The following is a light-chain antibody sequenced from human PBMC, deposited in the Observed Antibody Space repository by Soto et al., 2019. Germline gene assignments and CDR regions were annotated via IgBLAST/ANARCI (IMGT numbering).Light chain of an antibody. J-gene: IGLJ1*01. CDR1: SSNIGAGYD. CDR2: GNT. V-gene: IGLV1-40*01. Sequence: QSVLTQPPSVSGAPGQRVTISCTGGSSNIGAGYDVHWYQQLPGTAPKLLIYGNTDRPSGVPDRFSGSKSVTSASLAITGRQPEDEADYYCQSYDISLRGYVFGDGTKLTVL. CDR3: QSYDISLRGYV.